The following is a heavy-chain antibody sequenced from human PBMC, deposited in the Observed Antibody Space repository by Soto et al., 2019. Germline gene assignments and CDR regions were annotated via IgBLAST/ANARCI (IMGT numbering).Heavy chain of an antibody. J-gene: IGHJ4*02. V-gene: IGHV4-59*08. CDR2: IYYSGST. CDR3: ARQKDLYSSSWLFDY. CDR1: GGSISSYY. D-gene: IGHD6-13*01. Sequence: QVQLQESGPGLVKPSETLSLTCTVSGGSISSYYWSWIRQPPGKGLEWIGYIYYSGSTNYNPSLKSRVTISVDTSKNQFSLKLSSVTAADTAVYYCARQKDLYSSSWLFDYWGQGTLVTVSS.